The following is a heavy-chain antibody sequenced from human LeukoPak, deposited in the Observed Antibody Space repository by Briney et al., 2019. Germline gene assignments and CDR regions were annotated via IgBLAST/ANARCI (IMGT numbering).Heavy chain of an antibody. D-gene: IGHD1-26*01. J-gene: IGHJ3*01. CDR3: AREYRGSLL. CDR2: ICSSGTTI. Sequence: GGSLRLSRAASGFTFSSYEMNWVRQAPGKGLEWVSYICSSGTTIYYADSVKGRFTISRDTAKNSLYLQVNSLRAEDTAIYYCAREYRGSLLWGQGTMVTVSS. CDR1: GFTFSSYE. V-gene: IGHV3-48*03.